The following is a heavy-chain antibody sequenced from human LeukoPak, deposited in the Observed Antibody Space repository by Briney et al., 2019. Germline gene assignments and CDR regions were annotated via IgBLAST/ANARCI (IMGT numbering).Heavy chain of an antibody. V-gene: IGHV3-23*01. CDR2: ISGSGGRT. CDR3: ARAKPKNMVRGLIMRRESRYYFDY. D-gene: IGHD3-10*01. Sequence: GGSLRLSCAASGFTFSSYAMSWVRQAPGKGLEWVSAISGSGGRTYYADSVKGRFTISRDNSKSTLYIQMNSLRAEDTAVYYCARAKPKNMVRGLIMRRESRYYFDYWGQGTLVTVSS. CDR1: GFTFSSYA. J-gene: IGHJ4*02.